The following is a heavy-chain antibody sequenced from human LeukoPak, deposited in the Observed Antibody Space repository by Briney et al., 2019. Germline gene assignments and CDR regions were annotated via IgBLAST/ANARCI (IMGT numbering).Heavy chain of an antibody. D-gene: IGHD3-10*01. CDR2: INRDGSTT. V-gene: IGHV3-74*03. J-gene: IGHJ4*02. CDR1: GPTVGNSW. Sequence: GPSLSPARAAAGPTVGNSWAGSARQPPGKGRGWVLCINRDGSTTKYADPVKGRFTVSRDNAKNTLNLQMNSLRAEDTAVYYCARDKKSGESSEIDYWGQGTLVTVSS. CDR3: ARDKKSGESSEIDY.